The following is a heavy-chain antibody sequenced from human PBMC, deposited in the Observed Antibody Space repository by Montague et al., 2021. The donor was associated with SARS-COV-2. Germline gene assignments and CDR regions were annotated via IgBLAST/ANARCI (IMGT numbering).Heavy chain of an antibody. CDR3: VRHPHYDGLNGPPDF. CDR1: DGSISSPNW. J-gene: IGHJ4*02. CDR2: IYYTGNT. D-gene: IGHD3-9*01. V-gene: IGHV4-4*02. Sequence: SETLSLTCAVSDGSISSPNWWNWVRQPPGKGLEWIGEIYYTGNTNYNPSLKSRVTIFIDKSKNHFSLQLSSVTAADTAVYYCVRHPHYDGLNGPPDFWDQGTLVTVSS.